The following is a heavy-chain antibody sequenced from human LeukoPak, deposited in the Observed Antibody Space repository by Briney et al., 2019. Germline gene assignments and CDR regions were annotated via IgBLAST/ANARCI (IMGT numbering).Heavy chain of an antibody. V-gene: IGHV3-33*01. Sequence: PGRSLRLSCAASGFTFSNYGMHWVRQAPGKGLEWVAVIGHDGINQYYADSVKGRFTFSRDNSKNTLYLQMNSLRAEDTAVYYCARDLRSGYYLDYWGQGALVTVSS. D-gene: IGHD1-1*01. J-gene: IGHJ4*02. CDR1: GFTFSNYG. CDR2: IGHDGINQ. CDR3: ARDLRSGYYLDY.